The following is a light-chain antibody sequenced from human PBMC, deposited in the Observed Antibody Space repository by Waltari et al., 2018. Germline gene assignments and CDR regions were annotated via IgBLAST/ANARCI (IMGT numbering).Light chain of an antibody. CDR3: QQYYSGRT. CDR2: CAS. J-gene: IGKJ1*01. V-gene: IGKV4-1*01. Sequence: DIVMTQSPDSLAVSLGERATINCKSSQSILYSSNNKNYLAWYQQRPGQPPKLLISCASTRESGVPDRFSGSGSETDFTLTISSLQAEDVAVYYCQQYYSGRTFGQGTKVEIK. CDR1: QSILYSSNNKNY.